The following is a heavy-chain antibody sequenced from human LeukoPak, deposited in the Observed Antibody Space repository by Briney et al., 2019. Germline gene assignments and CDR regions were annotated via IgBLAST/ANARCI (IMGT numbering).Heavy chain of an antibody. V-gene: IGHV3-7*05. J-gene: IGHJ4*02. CDR1: RFPLSSYW. D-gene: IGHD1-26*01. Sequence: GGSLRLSCAGSRFPLSSYWMSWVRQAPGKGLEWVANIKEDGSEKYYVDSVKGRFTISRDNAKNSLCLQMNSLRAEDTAIYYCVRSGGYWGQGTLVTASS. CDR3: VRSGGY. CDR2: IKEDGSEK.